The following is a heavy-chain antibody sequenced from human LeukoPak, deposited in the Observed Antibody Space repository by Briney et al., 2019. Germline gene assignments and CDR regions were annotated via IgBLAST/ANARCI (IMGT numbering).Heavy chain of an antibody. D-gene: IGHD5-12*01. CDR1: GFAFSSYW. J-gene: IGHJ5*02. CDR3: ARDRGIVATIEDRWFDP. Sequence: GGSLRLSCAASGFAFSSYWMTWVRQAPGQGLEWVANINQDGSEKYYVDSVKVRFAISRDNAGNSLFLQMNSLRAEDTAVYYCARDRGIVATIEDRWFDPWGQGTLVTVSS. CDR2: INQDGSEK. V-gene: IGHV3-7*05.